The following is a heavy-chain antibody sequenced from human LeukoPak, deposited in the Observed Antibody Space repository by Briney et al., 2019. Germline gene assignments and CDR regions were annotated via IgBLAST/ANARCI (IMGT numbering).Heavy chain of an antibody. CDR2: INHSGST. CDR3: ARGLVRGLTEYHDYYYGMDV. Sequence: PSETLSLTCAVYGGSFSGYYWSWIRQPPGKGLEWIGEINHSGSTNYNPSLKSRLTISVDTSKNQFSLNLSSVTAADTAVYYCARGLVRGLTEYHDYYYGMDVWGKGTTVTVSS. CDR1: GGSFSGYY. J-gene: IGHJ6*04. V-gene: IGHV4-34*01. D-gene: IGHD3-10*01.